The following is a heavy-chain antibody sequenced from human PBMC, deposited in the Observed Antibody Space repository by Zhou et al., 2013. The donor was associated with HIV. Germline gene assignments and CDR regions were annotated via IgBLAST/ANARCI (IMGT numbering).Heavy chain of an antibody. J-gene: IGHJ6*03. CDR1: GGTFTTYA. Sequence: QVQLVQSGAEVKKPGSSVTVSCKASGGTFTTYAISWVRQAPGQGLEWVGVVHPSGDSTSAQRFQGRVTMTRYKSTSTVNLEVSSLTSDDTAVYYCARERTHLSYSYYYMDVWGKGTTVTVSS. CDR2: VHPSGDST. V-gene: IGHV1-46*01. CDR3: ARERTHLSYSYYYMDV.